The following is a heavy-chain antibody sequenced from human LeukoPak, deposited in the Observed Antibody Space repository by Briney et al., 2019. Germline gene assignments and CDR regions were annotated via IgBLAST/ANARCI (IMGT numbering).Heavy chain of an antibody. CDR2: INSDGSRT. CDR3: ARAISSGWYSPGIDF. V-gene: IGHV3-74*03. D-gene: IGHD6-19*01. J-gene: IGHJ4*02. Sequence: GGSLRLSCAASGFTFSSYWMYWVRQAPGKGLVWVSRINSDGSRTTYADFVKGRFTISRDNAENTLSLQMNSLRAEDTAVYYCARAISSGWYSPGIDFWGQGTLVTVSS. CDR1: GFTFSSYW.